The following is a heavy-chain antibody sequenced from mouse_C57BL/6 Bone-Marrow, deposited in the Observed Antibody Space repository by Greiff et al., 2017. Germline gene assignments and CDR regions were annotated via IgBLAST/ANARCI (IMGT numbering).Heavy chain of an antibody. CDR1: GYTFTSYW. D-gene: IGHD1-1*01. Sequence: VKLQQPGAELVKPGASVKLSCKASGYTFTSYWMHWVKQRPGQGLEWIGMIHPNSGSTNYNEKFKSKATLTVDKSSSTAYMQLSSLTSEDSAVXYCARRGTTVVDWYFDVWGTGTTVTVSS. V-gene: IGHV1-64*01. CDR3: ARRGTTVVDWYFDV. CDR2: IHPNSGST. J-gene: IGHJ1*03.